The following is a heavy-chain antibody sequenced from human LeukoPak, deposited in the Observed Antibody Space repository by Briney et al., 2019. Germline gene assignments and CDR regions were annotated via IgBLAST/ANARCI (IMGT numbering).Heavy chain of an antibody. CDR3: ARGHTVTDDAFEN. V-gene: IGHV4-28*05. CDR2: IYYGGSI. CDR1: GSSISSSYW. J-gene: IGHJ3*02. Sequence: SDTLSLTWAVSGSSISSSYWWGWIRQSPGKGLEWIGKIYYGGSINYNPSLESRVTMSVDMSRNQFSLKLTSVTAVDTAMYFCARGHTVTDDAFENWGQGTMVIVSS. D-gene: IGHD4-17*01.